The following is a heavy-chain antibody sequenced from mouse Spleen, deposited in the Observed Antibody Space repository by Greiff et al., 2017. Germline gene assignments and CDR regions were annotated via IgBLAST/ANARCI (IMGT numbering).Heavy chain of an antibody. D-gene: IGHD3-2*02. J-gene: IGHJ2*01. Sequence: QVQLQQPGAELVKPGASVKMSCKASGYTFTSYWITWVKQRPGQGLEWIGDIYPGSGSTNYNEKFKSKATLTVDTSSSTAYMQLSSLTSEDSAVYYCARRARKDSSGYGYYFDYWGQGTTLTVSS. V-gene: IGHV1-55*01. CDR2: IYPGSGST. CDR3: ARRARKDSSGYGYYFDY. CDR1: GYTFTSYW.